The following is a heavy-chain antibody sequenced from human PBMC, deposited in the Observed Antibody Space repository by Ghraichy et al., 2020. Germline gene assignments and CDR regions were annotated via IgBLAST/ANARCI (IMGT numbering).Heavy chain of an antibody. J-gene: IGHJ4*02. V-gene: IGHV1-46*01. Sequence: ASVKVSCKASGYTFTSYYMHWVRQAPGQGLEWMGIINPSGGSTSYAQKFQGRVTMTRDTSTSTVYMELSSLRSEDTAVYYCAREKGSGIVVTEIFDYWGQGTLVTVSS. D-gene: IGHD3-22*01. CDR1: GYTFTSYY. CDR3: AREKGSGIVVTEIFDY. CDR2: INPSGGST.